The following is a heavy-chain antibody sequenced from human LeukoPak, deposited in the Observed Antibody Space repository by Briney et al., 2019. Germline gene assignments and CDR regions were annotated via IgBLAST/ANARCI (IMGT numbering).Heavy chain of an antibody. J-gene: IGHJ6*02. D-gene: IGHD3-3*01. Sequence: ASVKVSCKASGYSFISYYMHWVRQAPGQGLEWMGIINPSGGSTRYAQKFQGRVTMTRDTSTSTVYMELSSLRSEDTAVYYCAKAAGIFGVVITRTYGMDVWGQGTTVTVSS. CDR2: INPSGGST. CDR1: GYSFISYY. V-gene: IGHV1-46*01. CDR3: AKAAGIFGVVITRTYGMDV.